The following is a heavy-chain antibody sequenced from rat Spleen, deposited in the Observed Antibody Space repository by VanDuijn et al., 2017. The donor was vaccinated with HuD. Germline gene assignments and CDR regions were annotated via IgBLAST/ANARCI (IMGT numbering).Heavy chain of an antibody. D-gene: IGHD1-2*01. J-gene: IGHJ3*01. CDR1: GFTFNNYW. Sequence: EVQLVESGGGLVQPGRSLKLSCAASGFTFNNYWMTWIRQAPGKGLEWVASITNASGGTHYPDSVKGRFTISRDIAKSTLFLQMNDLRSEDTATYYCSTGDVSTYYSSYIYVGWFAYWGQGTLVTVSS. CDR2: ITNASGGT. V-gene: IGHV5-31*01. CDR3: STGDVSTYYSSYIYVGWFAY.